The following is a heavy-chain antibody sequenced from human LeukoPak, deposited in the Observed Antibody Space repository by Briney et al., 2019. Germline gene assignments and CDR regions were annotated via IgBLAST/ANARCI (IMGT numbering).Heavy chain of an antibody. CDR1: GGSISRSNYY. Sequence: PSETLSLTCTVSGGSISRSNYYWGWIRQPPGKGLEWIGSIYYGGSTYYNPSIKSRVIISVDTSKNQFSLKLRSVTAADTAVYYCARYHYGSGSLYYYYSYMDVWGKGTTVTVSS. CDR2: IYYGGST. CDR3: ARYHYGSGSLYYYYSYMDV. V-gene: IGHV4-39*07. J-gene: IGHJ6*03. D-gene: IGHD3-10*01.